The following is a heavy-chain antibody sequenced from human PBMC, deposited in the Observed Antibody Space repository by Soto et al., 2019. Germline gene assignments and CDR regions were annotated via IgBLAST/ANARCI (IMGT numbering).Heavy chain of an antibody. Sequence: PSETLSLTCTVSGGSISSGGYYWSWIRQHPGKGLEWIGYIYYSGSTYYNPSLKSRVTISVDTSKNXXXXXXXXXXXXDTAVYXXXXDRVVRTGPIPTYYFDYWGQGTLVTVSS. J-gene: IGHJ4*02. CDR3: XXXDRVVRTGPIPTYYFDY. D-gene: IGHD2-15*01. V-gene: IGHV4-31*03. CDR1: GGSISSGGYY. CDR2: IYYSGST.